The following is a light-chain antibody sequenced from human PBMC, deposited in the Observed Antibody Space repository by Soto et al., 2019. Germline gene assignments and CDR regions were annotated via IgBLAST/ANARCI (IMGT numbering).Light chain of an antibody. CDR2: GNN. Sequence: QSVLTQPPSASGTPGQTVTISSSGSSSNIGTNYVSWYQQLPGTAPRLLIYGNNQRPSGVPDRFSGSRSGTSASLAISGLRSEDEAAYYCASWDDSLSGVVFGGGTKLTVL. CDR1: SSNIGTNY. CDR3: ASWDDSLSGVV. J-gene: IGLJ3*02. V-gene: IGLV1-47*01.